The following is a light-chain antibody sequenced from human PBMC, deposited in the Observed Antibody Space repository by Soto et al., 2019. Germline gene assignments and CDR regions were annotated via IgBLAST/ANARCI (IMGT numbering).Light chain of an antibody. Sequence: QSALTQPASVSGSPGQSITISCTGTSSDVGGYNYVSWYQQHPGKAPKLMIYDVSNRPSGVSNRFSGSKSGNTASLTISGCQAEDEADYYCCSYTSSSVVFGGGTKVTVL. CDR1: SSDVGGYNY. V-gene: IGLV2-14*01. CDR3: CSYTSSSVV. J-gene: IGLJ2*01. CDR2: DVS.